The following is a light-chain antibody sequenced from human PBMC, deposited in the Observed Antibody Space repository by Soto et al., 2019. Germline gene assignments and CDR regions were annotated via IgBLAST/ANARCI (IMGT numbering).Light chain of an antibody. V-gene: IGKV3-20*01. CDR1: QSVSSNF. Sequence: EFVLTQSPGTLSLSPGERATLSCRASQSVSSNFLAWYQQKPGQAPKLLISGASSRATGIPDRFSGSGSGTDFTLTISRLEPEDFALYSCQQYGSSPGTFGQGTKLEIK. CDR2: GAS. J-gene: IGKJ2*02. CDR3: QQYGSSPGT.